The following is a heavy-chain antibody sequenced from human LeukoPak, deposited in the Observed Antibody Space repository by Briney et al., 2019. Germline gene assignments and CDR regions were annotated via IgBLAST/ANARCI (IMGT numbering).Heavy chain of an antibody. J-gene: IGHJ4*02. CDR2: IRYDGSNK. Sequence: GGSLRLSCAASGFTFSSYGMHWVRQAPGKGLEWAAFIRYDGSNKYYADSVKGRFTISRDNSKNTLYLQMNSLRAEDTAVYYCWSTDYDSSGYYRYFDYWGQGTLVTVSS. CDR3: WSTDYDSSGYYRYFDY. CDR1: GFTFSSYG. V-gene: IGHV3-30*02. D-gene: IGHD3-22*01.